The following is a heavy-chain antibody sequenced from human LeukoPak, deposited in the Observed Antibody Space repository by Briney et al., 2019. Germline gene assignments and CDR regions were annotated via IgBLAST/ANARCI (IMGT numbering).Heavy chain of an antibody. CDR1: GFTFRSYS. D-gene: IGHD3-22*01. CDR3: AGTRTYDSSGYYSGAFDI. CDR2: ISSSSSTV. V-gene: IGHV3-48*01. Sequence: SGGSLRLSCAASGFTFRSYSMNWVRQAPGKGLEWVSYISSSSSTVSYADSVKGRFTIPRDNAKNSLYLQMNSLRAEDTAVYYCAGTRTYDSSGYYSGAFDIWGQGTMVTVSS. J-gene: IGHJ3*02.